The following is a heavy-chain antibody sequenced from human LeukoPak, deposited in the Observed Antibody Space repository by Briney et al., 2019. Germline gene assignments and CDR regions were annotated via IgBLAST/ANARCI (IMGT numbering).Heavy chain of an antibody. CDR3: ARDHSGSQHWFDP. Sequence: ASVKVSCKASGYTXTNYYMHWVRQAPGQGLEWMGVLNPSVGSTSYAQKFQGRVMMTSDTSTSTVYMELNSLTSEDTAVYYCARDHSGSQHWFDPWGQGTLVTVSS. V-gene: IGHV1-46*01. CDR2: LNPSVGST. CDR1: GYTXTNYY. J-gene: IGHJ5*02. D-gene: IGHD1-26*01.